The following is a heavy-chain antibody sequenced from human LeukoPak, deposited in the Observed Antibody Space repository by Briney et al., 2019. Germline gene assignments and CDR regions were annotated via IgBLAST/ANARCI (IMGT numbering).Heavy chain of an antibody. Sequence: GGSLRLSCAASGFTFSSYAMSWVRQAPGKGLEWVANIKQDGSEKYYVDSVKGRFTISRDNAKNSLYLQMNSLRAEDTAVYYCARVIWTLGGFDYWGQGTLVTVSS. CDR3: ARVIWTLGGFDY. CDR1: GFTFSSYA. D-gene: IGHD3-16*01. V-gene: IGHV3-7*01. CDR2: IKQDGSEK. J-gene: IGHJ4*02.